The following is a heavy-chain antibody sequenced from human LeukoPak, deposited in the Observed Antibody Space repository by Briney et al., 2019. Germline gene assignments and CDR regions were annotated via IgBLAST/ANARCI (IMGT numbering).Heavy chain of an antibody. CDR3: VRQSDNDYGTPYFDY. Sequence: PSETLSLTCTVSGGSISGFFWSWIRQPPGKGLEWIGYIYFSGSTNYNPSLKSRVTISVDTSKNQFSLKLSSVTAAGTAVYYCVRQSDNDYGTPYFDYWGQGTVVTVSS. J-gene: IGHJ4*02. V-gene: IGHV4-59*08. CDR1: GGSISGFF. D-gene: IGHD4-17*01. CDR2: IYFSGST.